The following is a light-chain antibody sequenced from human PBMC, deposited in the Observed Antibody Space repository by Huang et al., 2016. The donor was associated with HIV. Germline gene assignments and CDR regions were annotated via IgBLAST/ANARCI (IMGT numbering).Light chain of an antibody. Sequence: EIVMTQSPATLSVSPGERATLSCRASQNIVSSLAWYQQKPGQTPRLLIYGASTRATGIPARFSGSVSETEFTLTISSLQSEDFAVYYCQQYYDWPPLTFGGGTEVEIK. CDR1: QNIVSS. CDR3: QQYYDWPPLT. J-gene: IGKJ4*01. V-gene: IGKV3-15*01. CDR2: GAS.